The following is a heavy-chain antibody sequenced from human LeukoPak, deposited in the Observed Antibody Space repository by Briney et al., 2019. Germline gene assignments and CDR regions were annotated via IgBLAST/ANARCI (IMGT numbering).Heavy chain of an antibody. V-gene: IGHV3-74*01. J-gene: IGHJ4*02. Sequence: GGSLRLSCAASGFTFSSHWMHWVRQSREKGLVWVSRINPDGSGTTYADSVKGRFTISRDNTKNTLILQMNSLRAEDTAVYFCTRALLSATGREEWGRGTLVTVSS. CDR1: GFTFSSHW. D-gene: IGHD3-9*01. CDR3: TRALLSATGREE. CDR2: INPDGSGT.